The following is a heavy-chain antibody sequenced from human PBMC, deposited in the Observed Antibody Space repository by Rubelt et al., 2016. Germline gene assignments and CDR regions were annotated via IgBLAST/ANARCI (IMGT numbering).Heavy chain of an antibody. CDR1: GFTFDDYA. CDR2: IKQDGSEK. J-gene: IGHJ4*02. Sequence: EVQLVESGGGVVQPGGSLRLSCAASGFTFDDYAMHWVRQAPGKGLEGVASIKQDGSEKYYVDSVKGRFTISGDNAKNSLYLQMSSLRAEDTAVYYCAREGGGNYYYYFDYWGQGTLVTVSS. CDR3: AREGGGNYYYYFDY. V-gene: IGHV3-7*03. D-gene: IGHD1-26*01.